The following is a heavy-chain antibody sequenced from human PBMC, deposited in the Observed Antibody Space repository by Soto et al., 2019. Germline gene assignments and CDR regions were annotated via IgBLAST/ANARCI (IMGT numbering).Heavy chain of an antibody. V-gene: IGHV3-33*01. Sequence: PGGSLRLSCAASGFTFSSYGMHWVRQAPGKGLEWVAVIWYDGSNKYYADSVKGRFTISRDNSKNTLYLQMNSLRAEDTAVYYCAREFGVVIFNGGMDVWGQGTTVTVSS. CDR3: AREFGVVIFNGGMDV. J-gene: IGHJ6*02. CDR2: IWYDGSNK. CDR1: GFTFSSYG. D-gene: IGHD3-3*01.